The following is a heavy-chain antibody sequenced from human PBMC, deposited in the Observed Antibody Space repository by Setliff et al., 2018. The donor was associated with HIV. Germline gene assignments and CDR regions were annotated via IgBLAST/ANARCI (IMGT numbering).Heavy chain of an antibody. V-gene: IGHV4-39*01. J-gene: IGHJ5*02. CDR3: ARQTYYYDSSGYFYNWFDP. Sequence: PSETLSLTCTVSGGSISSSSYYWGWIRQPPGKGLEWIGSIYYSGSTYYNPSLKSRVTISVDTSKNQFSLKLSSVTAADTAVYFCARQTYYYDSSGYFYNWFDPWGQGTLVTVSS. D-gene: IGHD3-22*01. CDR2: IYYSGST. CDR1: GGSISSSSYY.